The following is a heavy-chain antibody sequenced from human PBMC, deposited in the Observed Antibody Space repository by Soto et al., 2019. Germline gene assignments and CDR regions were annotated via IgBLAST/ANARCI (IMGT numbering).Heavy chain of an antibody. CDR1: GFTFSSYW. J-gene: IGHJ4*02. CDR3: ARVGYDYVWGSYRSYYFDY. V-gene: IGHV3-74*01. Sequence: PGGSLRLSCAASGFTFSSYWMHWVRQAPGKGLVWVSRINSDGSSTSYADSVKGRFTISRDNAKNTLYLQMNSLRAEDTAVYYCARVGYDYVWGSYRSYYFDYWGQGTLVTVS. D-gene: IGHD3-16*02. CDR2: INSDGSST.